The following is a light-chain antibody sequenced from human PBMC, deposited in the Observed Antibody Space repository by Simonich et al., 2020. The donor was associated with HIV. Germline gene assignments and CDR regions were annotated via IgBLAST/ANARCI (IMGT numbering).Light chain of an antibody. CDR3: QQYNTRPGT. CDR2: GAY. J-gene: IGKJ1*01. V-gene: IGKV3-15*01. CDR1: QSVSSN. Sequence: EIVMTQSPAPLSVSPGERATLSCRASQSVSSNLAWYQQKPGQAPRLLIYGAYTRATGIPARFSGSGSGTEFTLTISSLQSEDFAVYYCQQYNTRPGTFGQGTKVEIK.